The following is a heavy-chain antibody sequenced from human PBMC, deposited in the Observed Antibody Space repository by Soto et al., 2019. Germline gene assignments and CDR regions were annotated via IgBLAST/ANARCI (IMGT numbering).Heavy chain of an antibody. Sequence: GGSLRLPCAASGFTFSSYAMSWVRQAPGKGLEWVSAISGSGGSTYYADSVKGRFTISRDNSKNTLYLQMNSLRAEDTAVYYCAKRVCSSTSCYEFDYWGQGTLVTVSS. CDR2: ISGSGGST. J-gene: IGHJ4*02. V-gene: IGHV3-23*01. D-gene: IGHD2-2*01. CDR3: AKRVCSSTSCYEFDY. CDR1: GFTFSSYA.